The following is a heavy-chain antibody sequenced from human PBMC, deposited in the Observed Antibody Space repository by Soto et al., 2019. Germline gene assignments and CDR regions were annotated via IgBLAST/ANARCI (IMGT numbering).Heavy chain of an antibody. CDR2: ISYDGSNK. J-gene: IGHJ4*02. CDR3: AKDNPVNRRFFECLLNY. D-gene: IGHD3-3*01. Sequence: GGSLRLSCAASGFTFSSYGIHWVRQAPCKGLEWVEVISYDGSNKYYADSVKGRFNISRDNYKKTLYLQMNSLRAEDTAVYYCAKDNPVNRRFFECLLNYCGQGTLVTVSS. CDR1: GFTFSSYG. V-gene: IGHV3-30*18.